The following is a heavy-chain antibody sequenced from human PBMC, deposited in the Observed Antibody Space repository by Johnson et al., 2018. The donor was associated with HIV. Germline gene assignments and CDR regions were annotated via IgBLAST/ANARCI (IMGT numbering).Heavy chain of an antibody. CDR1: GFTVSSNY. J-gene: IGHJ3*02. CDR3: ARGPPPFARFGVAAKPNDAFDI. D-gene: IGHD3-3*01. Sequence: VQVVESGGGLVKPGGSLRLSCAASGFTVSSNYMSWLRQAPGKGLEWGSVIYGGGSTYYAESVKGRFPIPRHNSKNTLYLQMNSLRGEDTAVYYCARGPPPFARFGVAAKPNDAFDIWGHGTMVTVSS. V-gene: IGHV3-66*02. CDR2: IYGGGST.